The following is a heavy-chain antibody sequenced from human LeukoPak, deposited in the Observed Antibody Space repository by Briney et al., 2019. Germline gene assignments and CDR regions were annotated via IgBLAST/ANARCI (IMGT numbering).Heavy chain of an antibody. D-gene: IGHD4-17*01. CDR2: IRSKANSYAT. CDR1: GFTFSTYW. CDR3: TSRPDYGDYIFDY. V-gene: IGHV3-73*01. Sequence: PGGSLRLSCAVSGFTFSTYWMSWVRQASGKGLEWVGRIRSKANSYATAYAASVKGRFTISRDDSKNTAYLQVNSLKTEDTAVYYCTSRPDYGDYIFDYWGQGTLVTVSS. J-gene: IGHJ4*02.